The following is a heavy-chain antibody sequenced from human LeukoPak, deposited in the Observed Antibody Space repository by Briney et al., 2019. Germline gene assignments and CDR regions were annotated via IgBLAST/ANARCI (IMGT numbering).Heavy chain of an antibody. Sequence: SETLSLTCTVSGGSISSYYWSWIRQPPGKGLEWIGYIYYSGSTYYNPSLKSRVTISVDTSKNQFSLKLSSVTAADTAVYYCARARVEDIVVVPAAHNWFDPWGPGTLVTVSS. J-gene: IGHJ5*02. CDR2: IYYSGST. D-gene: IGHD2-2*01. CDR1: GGSISSYY. V-gene: IGHV4-30-4*01. CDR3: ARARVEDIVVVPAAHNWFDP.